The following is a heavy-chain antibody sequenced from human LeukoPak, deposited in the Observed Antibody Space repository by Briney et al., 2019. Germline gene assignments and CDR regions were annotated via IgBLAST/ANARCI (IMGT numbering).Heavy chain of an antibody. CDR1: GFTFSSYG. V-gene: IGHV3-30*18. D-gene: IGHD4-17*01. J-gene: IGHJ4*02. CDR2: ISYDGSNK. CDR3: AKPNDYGDYVLAF. Sequence: PGRSLRLSCAASGFTFSSYGMHWVRQAPGKGLEWVAVISYDGSNKYYADSVKGRFTISRDNSKNTLYLQMNSLRAEDTAVYYCAKPNDYGDYVLAFWGQGTLVTVSS.